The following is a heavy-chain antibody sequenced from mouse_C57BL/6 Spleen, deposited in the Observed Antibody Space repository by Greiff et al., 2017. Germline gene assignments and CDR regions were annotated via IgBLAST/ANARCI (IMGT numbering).Heavy chain of an antibody. CDR1: GYTFTSYW. Sequence: VQLQQPGAELVKPGASVKVSCKASGYTFTSYWMHWVKQRPGQGLEWIGRIHPSDSDTNYNQKFKGKATLTVDKSSSTAYMQLSSLTSEDSAVYYCAISGDSYYDDYYAMDYWGQGTSGTVSS. CDR2: IHPSDSDT. D-gene: IGHD2-12*01. V-gene: IGHV1-74*01. CDR3: AISGDSYYDDYYAMDY. J-gene: IGHJ4*01.